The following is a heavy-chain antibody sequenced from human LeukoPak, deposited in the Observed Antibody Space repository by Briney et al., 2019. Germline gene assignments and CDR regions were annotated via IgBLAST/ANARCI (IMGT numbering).Heavy chain of an antibody. CDR2: IYYSGST. D-gene: IGHD1-7*01. V-gene: IGHV4-59*01. J-gene: IGHJ6*03. Sequence: SETLSLTCTVSGGSISSYYWSWIRQPPGKGLEWIGYIYYSGSTNYNPSLKSRVTISVDTSKNQFSLKLSSVTAADTAVYYCARGVELRRDYYYYIDVWGKGTTVTVFS. CDR1: GGSISSYY. CDR3: ARGVELRRDYYYYIDV.